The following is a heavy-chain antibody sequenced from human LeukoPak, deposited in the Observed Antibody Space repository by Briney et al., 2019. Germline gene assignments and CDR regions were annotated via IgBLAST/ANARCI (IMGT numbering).Heavy chain of an antibody. CDR2: IKQDGSEK. J-gene: IGHJ3*02. CDR1: GFTFSSYW. V-gene: IGHV3-7*01. CDR3: ARGPRYCSSTSCSYDAFDI. Sequence: GGSLRLSCAASGFTFSSYWMSWVRQAPGKGLEWVANIKQDGSEKYYVDSVKGRFTISRDNAKNSLYLQMNSLRAEDTAVYYCARGPRYCSSTSCSYDAFDIWGQGTMVTVSS. D-gene: IGHD2-2*01.